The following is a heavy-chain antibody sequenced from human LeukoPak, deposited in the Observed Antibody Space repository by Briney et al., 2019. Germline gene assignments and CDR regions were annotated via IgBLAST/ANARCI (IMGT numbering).Heavy chain of an antibody. Sequence: GGSLRPSWAAAGFTFTSSSMSWARQPPRDWMGLVTFISGSTSYIYYAYSVKSRFTISRDNAKNQLYLQMSTLSAEDTAVYYCARDHGNDYGMDVWGQGTPVIVSS. CDR2: ISGSTSYI. CDR3: ARDHGNDYGMDV. CDR1: GFTFTSSS. D-gene: IGHD4-23*01. J-gene: IGHJ6*02. V-gene: IGHV3-21*01.